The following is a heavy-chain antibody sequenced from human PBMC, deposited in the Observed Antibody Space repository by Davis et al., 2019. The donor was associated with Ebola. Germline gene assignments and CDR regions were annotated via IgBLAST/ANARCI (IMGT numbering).Heavy chain of an antibody. CDR1: GFSPYTTGVG. Sequence: SGPTLVNSPPTLTLTCTSSGFSPYTTGVGVNWIRQPPGQPLEWLALIYWDADKRYSPSLSSRLTVTSDASKNQVVLTMTNLDPVDTATYYCTHYYYSTSGYYYWGQGTLVTVSS. CDR2: IYWDADK. J-gene: IGHJ4*02. CDR3: THYYYSTSGYYY. D-gene: IGHD3-22*01. V-gene: IGHV2-5*02.